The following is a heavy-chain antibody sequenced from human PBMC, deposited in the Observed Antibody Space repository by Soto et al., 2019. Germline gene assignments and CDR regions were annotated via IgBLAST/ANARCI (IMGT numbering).Heavy chain of an antibody. Sequence: SETLSLTCTVSGGSISSYYWSWIRQPPGKGLEWIGYIYYSGSTNYNPSLKSRVTISVDTSKNQFSLKLSSVTAADTAVYYCARDYYDSSGYSDDAFDIWGQGTMVTVSS. J-gene: IGHJ3*02. CDR2: IYYSGST. CDR3: ARDYYDSSGYSDDAFDI. V-gene: IGHV4-59*01. D-gene: IGHD3-22*01. CDR1: GGSISSYY.